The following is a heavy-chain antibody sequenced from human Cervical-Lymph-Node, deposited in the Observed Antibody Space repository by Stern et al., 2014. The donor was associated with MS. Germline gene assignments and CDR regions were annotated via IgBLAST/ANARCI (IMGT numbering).Heavy chain of an antibody. CDR2: ISTDGGTK. CDR1: GFTFRNYA. CDR3: ARKRPYYYYGMDV. Sequence: VQLVESGGGAVQPGRSLRLPCGASGFTFRNYAMHWVRQAPGKGLECVAAISTDGGTKEYVDSVKGRFTVSRDNSQNTLYLQMNSLRAEDTAVYYCARKRPYYYYGMDVWGQGTTVIVSS. J-gene: IGHJ6*02. V-gene: IGHV3-30*04.